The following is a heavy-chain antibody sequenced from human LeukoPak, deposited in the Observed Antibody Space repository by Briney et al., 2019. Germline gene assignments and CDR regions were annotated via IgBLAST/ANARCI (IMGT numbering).Heavy chain of an antibody. V-gene: IGHV3-30*01. CDR2: ISSDASIT. D-gene: IGHD3-10*01. CDR3: ARDPIGGRPDYIDY. J-gene: IGHJ4*02. CDR1: GFSFGTYA. Sequence: GGSLRLSCTASGFSFGTYAMHWVRQAPGKGFEWVSVISSDASITIYPDSMRGRFTISRDNSKNTLYLDMNNLRGEDTALYFCARDPIGGRPDYIDYWGQGTLVTVSS.